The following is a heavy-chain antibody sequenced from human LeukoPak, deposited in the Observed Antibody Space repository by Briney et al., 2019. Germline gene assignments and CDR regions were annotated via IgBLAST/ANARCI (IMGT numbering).Heavy chain of an antibody. CDR1: GFTFSSYG. CDR3: ARAGAYHFDY. V-gene: IGHV3-33*01. D-gene: IGHD3-16*01. J-gene: IGHJ4*02. Sequence: GGSLRLSCAASGFTFSSYGMHWVRQAPGKGLEWVAVISYDGSNKYYVDSVKGGFTISRDNSKNTLYLQMNSLRAEDTAVYYCARAGAYHFDYWGQGTLVTVSS. CDR2: ISYDGSNK.